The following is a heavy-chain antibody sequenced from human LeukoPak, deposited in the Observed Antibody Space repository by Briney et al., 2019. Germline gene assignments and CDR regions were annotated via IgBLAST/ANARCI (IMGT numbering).Heavy chain of an antibody. Sequence: PSETLSLTCAVSGVSISSGGYSWSWIRQPPGKGLEWIGYIYHSGSTYYNPSLKSRVTISVDTSKNQFSLKLNSVTATDTAVYYCARHYGPWGQGTLVTVSS. CDR3: ARHYGP. V-gene: IGHV4-30-2*03. J-gene: IGHJ4*02. CDR2: IYHSGST. CDR1: GVSISSGGYS. D-gene: IGHD3-10*01.